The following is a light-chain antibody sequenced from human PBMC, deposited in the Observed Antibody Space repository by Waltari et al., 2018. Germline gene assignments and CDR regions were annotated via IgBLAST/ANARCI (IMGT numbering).Light chain of an antibody. J-gene: IGKJ3*01. Sequence: EIVLTQSPGTLSLSPGERATLSGRASQSVSSSYLAWYQQKPGQDPRLLIYGASSRATGIPDRFSGSGSGTDFTLTISRLEPEDFAVYYCQQYGSSPLFTFGPGTKVDIK. CDR1: QSVSSSY. CDR3: QQYGSSPLFT. V-gene: IGKV3-20*01. CDR2: GAS.